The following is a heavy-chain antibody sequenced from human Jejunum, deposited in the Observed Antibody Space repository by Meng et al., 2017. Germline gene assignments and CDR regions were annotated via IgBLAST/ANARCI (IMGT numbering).Heavy chain of an antibody. Sequence: DVQLVESGGGLVQPGWSLRLSCAASGFIFSERWMHWVRQAPGKGLVWVSRIRYDGSSANYADSVKGRFTISRDNAKNTLYLQMDSLRAEDTAVYYCAQSDYFHYWGQGALVTVSS. CDR1: GFIFSERW. V-gene: IGHV3-74*01. CDR2: IRYDGSSA. J-gene: IGHJ4*02. CDR3: AQSDYFHY.